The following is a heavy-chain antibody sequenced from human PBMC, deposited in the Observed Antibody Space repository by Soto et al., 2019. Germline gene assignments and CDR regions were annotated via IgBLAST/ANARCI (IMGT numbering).Heavy chain of an antibody. CDR3: ASAGNYRYFEY. CDR2: IYYSGST. D-gene: IGHD1-7*01. V-gene: IGHV4-30-4*01. Sequence: QVQLQESGPGLVNPSQTLSLACTVSGGSISSGDYYWSWIRQPPGKGLEWIGYIYYSGSTNYNPSLKSRVTISVDTSKNQFSLKLSSVTAADTAVYYCASAGNYRYFEYLGQGTLVIVSS. J-gene: IGHJ4*02. CDR1: GGSISSGDYY.